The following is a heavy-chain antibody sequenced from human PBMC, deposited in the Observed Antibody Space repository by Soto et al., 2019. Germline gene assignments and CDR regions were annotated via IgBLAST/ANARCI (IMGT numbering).Heavy chain of an antibody. CDR1: GGSFSGYY. CDR2: ISHSGST. V-gene: IGHV4-34*01. J-gene: IGHJ5*02. D-gene: IGHD3-9*01. Sequence: SSETLSLTCAVYGGSFSGYYWSWIRQPPGKGLEWIGEISHSGSTNHNPSLKSRVTISVDTSKNQFSLKLSSVTAADTAVYYCARGSHDILTTKFDPWGQGTLVTVSS. CDR3: ARGSHDILTTKFDP.